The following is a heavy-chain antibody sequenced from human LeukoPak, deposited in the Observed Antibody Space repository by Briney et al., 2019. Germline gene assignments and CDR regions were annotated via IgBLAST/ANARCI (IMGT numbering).Heavy chain of an antibody. J-gene: IGHJ4*02. CDR2: INQDGREK. D-gene: IGHD3-9*01. CDR1: GFTFSSYW. Sequence: GGALRLSCAASGFTFSSYWMSWVGQAPGKGVEWVANINQDGREKYYVDSVKGGFTISRDKDKNSLYLQMNSLRAEDTAVYYCATGLYYFDYWGQGTLVTVSS. V-gene: IGHV3-7*01. CDR3: ATGLYYFDY.